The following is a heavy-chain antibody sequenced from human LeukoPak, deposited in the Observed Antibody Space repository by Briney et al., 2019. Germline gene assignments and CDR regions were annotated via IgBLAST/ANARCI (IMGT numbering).Heavy chain of an antibody. V-gene: IGHV3-33*03. CDR3: GKTTVGYSSGQKPAWPVDY. CDR1: GFTFSTYS. Sequence: GGSLRLSCAASGFTFSTYSMNWVRQSPGKGLEWVAVIRFDGSHVYYGDSVKGRFTISRDNSKKTLFLQMDSLRAEDTAVYYCGKTTVGYSSGQKPAWPVDYWGQGTLVTVSS. D-gene: IGHD5-18*01. CDR2: IRFDGSHV. J-gene: IGHJ4*02.